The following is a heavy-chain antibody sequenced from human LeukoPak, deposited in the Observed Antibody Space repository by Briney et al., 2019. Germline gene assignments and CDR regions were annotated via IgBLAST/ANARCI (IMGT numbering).Heavy chain of an antibody. CDR1: GFIFSNYG. CDR3: AREWGRIAVAGGPGY. V-gene: IGHV3-33*01. CDR2: IWYDGRTK. J-gene: IGHJ4*02. D-gene: IGHD6-19*01. Sequence: GGSLRLACEVSGFIFSNYGMHWVRQAPGKGLEWVALIWYDGRTKFHADSVKGRFTISRDNSANTLYLQMSSLRVEDTAVYYCAREWGRIAVAGGPGYWGQGALVTVSS.